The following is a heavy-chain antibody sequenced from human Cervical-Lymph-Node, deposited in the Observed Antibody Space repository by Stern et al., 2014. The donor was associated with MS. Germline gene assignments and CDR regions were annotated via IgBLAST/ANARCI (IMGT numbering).Heavy chain of an antibody. CDR2: IIPILGLP. D-gene: IGHD2-15*01. V-gene: IGHV1-69*09. CDR3: ARGVVSNRAAATLHNLFDP. Sequence: VQLVESGAEVKKPGSSVNVSCKASGGTFDSSYAITWMRQAPGQGLEWMGRIIPILGLPNYAQKFQGRVTITADTSKSTAYMELSSLRSEDTAVYYCARGVVSNRAAATLHNLFDPWGRGTLVTVSS. CDR1: GGTFDSSYA. J-gene: IGHJ5*02.